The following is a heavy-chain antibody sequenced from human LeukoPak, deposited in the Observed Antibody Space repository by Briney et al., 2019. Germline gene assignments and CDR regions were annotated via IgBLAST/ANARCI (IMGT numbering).Heavy chain of an antibody. CDR1: GGSFSGYY. Sequence: PSETLSLTCAVYGGSFSGYYWSWIRQPPGKGLEWIGEINHSGSTNYNPSLKSRVTISVDTSKNQFSLKLSSVTAADTAVYYCARVYYDFWSGYPDYWGQGTLVTVSS. V-gene: IGHV4-34*01. J-gene: IGHJ4*02. CDR2: INHSGST. D-gene: IGHD3-3*01. CDR3: ARVYYDFWSGYPDY.